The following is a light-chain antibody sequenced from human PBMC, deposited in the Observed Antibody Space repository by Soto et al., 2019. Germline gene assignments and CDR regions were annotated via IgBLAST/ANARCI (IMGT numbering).Light chain of an antibody. J-gene: IGKJ5*01. CDR2: GAS. Sequence: EVVLTQSPATLSVAPGAGVTLSFRASQSVSSSLAWYQQKPGQAPRLLIYGASSRATGIPDRFSGSGSGTDFTLTISRLEPEDFAVYYCQQYGSSIPITFGQGTRLEIK. CDR3: QQYGSSIPIT. CDR1: QSVSSS. V-gene: IGKV3-20*01.